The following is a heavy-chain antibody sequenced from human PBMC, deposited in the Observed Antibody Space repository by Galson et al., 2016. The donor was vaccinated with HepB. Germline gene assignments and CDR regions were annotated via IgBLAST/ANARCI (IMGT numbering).Heavy chain of an antibody. J-gene: IGHJ5*02. D-gene: IGHD3-10*01. CDR3: ARDRGGSAGAFNWFDP. V-gene: IGHV3-74*01. CDR1: GFTVSTNY. CDR2: INGDGTIT. Sequence: SLRLSCAVSGFTVSTNYMSWVRQAPGKGLVWVSRINGDGTITDYADSVKGRFTISRDNAENTLYLQMNSLRVEDTAVYYCARDRGGSAGAFNWFDPWGQGTLVTVSS.